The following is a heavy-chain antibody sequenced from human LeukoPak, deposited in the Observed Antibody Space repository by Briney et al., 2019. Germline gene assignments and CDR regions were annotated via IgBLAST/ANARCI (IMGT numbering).Heavy chain of an antibody. CDR3: AKARGYSGYDYSYMDY. V-gene: IGHV3-30*02. CDR1: GFTFSSYG. J-gene: IGHJ4*02. Sequence: GGSLRLSCAASGFTFSSYGMHWVRQAPGKGLEWVAFIRYDGNNKYYADSVKGRFTISRDNSKNTLYLQMNSLRAEDTAVYYCAKARGYSGYDYSYMDYWGQGTLVTVSS. CDR2: IRYDGNNK. D-gene: IGHD5-12*01.